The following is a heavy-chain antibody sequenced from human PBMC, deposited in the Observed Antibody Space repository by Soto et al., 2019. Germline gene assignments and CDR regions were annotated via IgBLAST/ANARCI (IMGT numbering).Heavy chain of an antibody. CDR3: AKYTLAGNYNYGVDV. D-gene: IGHD1-1*01. CDR1: AFTFSSFG. J-gene: IGHJ6*02. V-gene: IGHV3-30*18. CDR2: ISDDGSNE. Sequence: HPXGSLRLSCAASAFTFSSFGMHGVGQAPGKGLEWVAVISDDGSNENYADSVKGRFTISRDNSKNTLYLQMNSLRAEDTAVYYCAKYTLAGNYNYGVDVCGQGTTVTVSS.